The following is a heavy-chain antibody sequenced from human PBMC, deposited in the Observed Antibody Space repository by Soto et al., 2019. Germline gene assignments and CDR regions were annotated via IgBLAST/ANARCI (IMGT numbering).Heavy chain of an antibody. J-gene: IGHJ6*02. CDR1: GYTFTSFG. CDR3: ARARIFYGLDV. CDR2: INAYNVYNGNT. D-gene: IGHD2-15*01. V-gene: IGHV1-18*01. Sequence: QVQLVQSGAEVKKPGASVKVSCKASGYTFTSFGISWVRQAPGQGLEWMGWINAYNVYNGNTNYAQNLQGRVTMTTDTSTSTAYMELRSLRSDDPAVYYCARARIFYGLDVWGPGTTVTVSS.